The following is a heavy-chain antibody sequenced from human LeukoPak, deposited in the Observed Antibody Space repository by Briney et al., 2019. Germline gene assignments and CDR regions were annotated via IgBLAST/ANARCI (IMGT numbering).Heavy chain of an antibody. CDR1: GDSFISHT. CDR3: AREYDSRARFDT. J-gene: IGHJ4*02. D-gene: IGHD4-11*01. CDR2: IGYSGSPI. V-gene: IGHV3-48*01. Sequence: GGSLRLSCARSGDSFISHTMIWVRQAPGKGLEWISYIGYSGSPIYYADSVKGRFGISRDDAKTSLYLHMNSLRAEDTAFYYCAREYDSRARFDTWGQGILVTVSS.